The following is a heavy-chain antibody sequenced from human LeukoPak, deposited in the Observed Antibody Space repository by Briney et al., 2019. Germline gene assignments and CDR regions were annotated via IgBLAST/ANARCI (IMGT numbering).Heavy chain of an antibody. CDR1: GYTFSRHG. CDR2: VWYDGRNR. D-gene: IGHD3-16*02. Sequence: PGGSLRLSCAASGYTFSRHGIHWVRQAPGKGLEWVAVVWYDGRNRDYADSVKGRFTISKDNSNNMVFLQMDRLRAEDTAVYYCVRFAEVWGSYRRFDYWGQGTLVTVSS. V-gene: IGHV3-33*01. CDR3: VRFAEVWGSYRRFDY. J-gene: IGHJ4*02.